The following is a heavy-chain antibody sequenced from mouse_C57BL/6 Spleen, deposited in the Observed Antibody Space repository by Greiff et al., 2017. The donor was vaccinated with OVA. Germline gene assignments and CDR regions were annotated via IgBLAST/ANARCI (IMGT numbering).Heavy chain of an antibody. D-gene: IGHD2-4*01. Sequence: EVKLLESGAGLVKPGGSLKLSCAASGFTFSDYGMHWVRQAPEKGLEWVAYISSGSSTIYYADTVKGRFTISRDNATNTLSLQMTSLRSEDTAMYYCASPDDYEAGGTYYAMDYWGQGTSVTVSS. CDR3: ASPDDYEAGGTYYAMDY. CDR2: ISSGSSTI. CDR1: GFTFSDYG. V-gene: IGHV5-17*01. J-gene: IGHJ4*01.